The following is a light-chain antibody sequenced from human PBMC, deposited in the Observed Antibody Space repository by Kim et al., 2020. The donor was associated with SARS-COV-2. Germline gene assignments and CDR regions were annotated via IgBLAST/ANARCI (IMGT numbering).Light chain of an antibody. J-gene: IGKJ2*01. V-gene: IGKV1-5*03. CDR1: QTISNW. Sequence: SASVGDRVTVTCRASQTISNWLAWYQQRPGKAPKFLIYKASTLETGVPARFGGSGSGTEFTLTISSLQPDDSGTYYCQQYKSYPYTFGQGTKLEI. CDR3: QQYKSYPYT. CDR2: KAS.